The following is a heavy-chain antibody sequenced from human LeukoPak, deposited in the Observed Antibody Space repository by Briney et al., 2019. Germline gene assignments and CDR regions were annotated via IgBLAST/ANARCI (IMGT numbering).Heavy chain of an antibody. Sequence: GGSLRLSCAASGFTFSTYAMSWVRQAPGKGLECVSVISGSGGSTYYADSAKGRFTISRDISKNTVYLQMNNLRVDDTAVYYCAKGPKLGDGFHCDYWGQGTLVTVSS. CDR1: GFTFSTYA. V-gene: IGHV3-23*01. D-gene: IGHD5-24*01. CDR2: ISGSGGST. J-gene: IGHJ4*02. CDR3: AKGPKLGDGFHCDY.